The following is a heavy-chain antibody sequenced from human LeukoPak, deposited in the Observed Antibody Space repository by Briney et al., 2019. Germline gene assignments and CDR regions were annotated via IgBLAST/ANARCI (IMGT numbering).Heavy chain of an antibody. Sequence: PGGSLRLSCAASGFTFSNAWMTWVRQAPGKGLDWAGCIYRNADGGTTDYAAPVKGRFTISRDDSKNTLYLQMNSLKTEDTAVYYCTTDSYCSTTTCYASSNYYYGLDAWGQGTSLTVSS. V-gene: IGHV3-15*05. CDR1: GFTFSNAW. J-gene: IGHJ6*02. CDR3: TTDSYCSTTTCYASSNYYYGLDA. D-gene: IGHD2-2*01. CDR2: IYRNADGGTT.